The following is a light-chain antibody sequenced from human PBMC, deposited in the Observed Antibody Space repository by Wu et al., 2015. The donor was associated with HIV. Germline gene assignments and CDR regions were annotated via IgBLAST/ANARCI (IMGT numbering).Light chain of an antibody. CDR1: QSVSSN. J-gene: IGKJ2*03. CDR3: QQYNNWSRS. Sequence: DIVLTQSPGTLSLSPGERATLSCRASQSVSSNYLAWYQQKPGQAPRLLIFGASTRATGIPARFSGTGSETEFTLTISSLQSEDFAVYYCQQYNNWSRSFGQGTKLEIE. V-gene: IGKV3-15*01. CDR2: GAS.